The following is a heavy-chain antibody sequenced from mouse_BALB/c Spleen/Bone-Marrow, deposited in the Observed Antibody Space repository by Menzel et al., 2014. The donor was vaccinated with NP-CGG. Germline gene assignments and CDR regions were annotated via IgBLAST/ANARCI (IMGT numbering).Heavy chain of an antibody. CDR3: ARYYYYAMDY. CDR1: GFNIKDTY. Sequence: VQLQQPGAELVKPGASVKLPCTASGFNIKDTYIHWVKQRPEQGLEWIGRIDPANGNTKYDPKFQGKATITADTSSNTAYLQLSSLTSEDTAVYYCARYYYYAMDYWGQGTSVTVSS. CDR2: IDPANGNT. V-gene: IGHV14-3*02. J-gene: IGHJ4*01.